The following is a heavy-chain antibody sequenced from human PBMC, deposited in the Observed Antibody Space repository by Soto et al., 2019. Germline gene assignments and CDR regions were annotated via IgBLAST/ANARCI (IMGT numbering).Heavy chain of an antibody. J-gene: IGHJ4*02. CDR2: IYYSGST. V-gene: IGHV4-31*03. D-gene: IGHD3-3*01. Sequence: SDTLSLTCIVSGGSISSSGYYWGWIRQHPGKGLEWIGYIYYSGSTYYNPSLKSRVTISADTSKNQFSLKLTSVTAADTAVYYCARMTVFGVFNFDYWGQGTLVTVSS. CDR1: GGSISSSGYY. CDR3: ARMTVFGVFNFDY.